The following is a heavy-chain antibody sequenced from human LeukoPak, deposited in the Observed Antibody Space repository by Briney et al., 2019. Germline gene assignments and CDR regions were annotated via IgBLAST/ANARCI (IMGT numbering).Heavy chain of an antibody. CDR3: TRVGYIDEGIDY. D-gene: IGHD5-24*01. Sequence: PGGSLRLSCAASGFTFSSYWMSWDRQAPGKGLEWVANIKQDGSKKSYVDSVKGRFTISRDNAKNSLYLQMNSLRAEDTAIYYCTRVGYIDEGIDYWGQGTLVTVSS. CDR2: IKQDGSKK. CDR1: GFTFSSYW. J-gene: IGHJ4*02. V-gene: IGHV3-7*04.